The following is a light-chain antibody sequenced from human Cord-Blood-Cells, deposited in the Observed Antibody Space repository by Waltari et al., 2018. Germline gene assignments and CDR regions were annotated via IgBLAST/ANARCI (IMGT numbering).Light chain of an antibody. V-gene: IGLV3-1*01. CDR1: KLGDKY. Sequence: SYELTQPPSVSVSPGQTASITCSGDKLGDKYACWYQQKPGQSPVLVIYQDSKWPSGNPERFSGSNSGNTATLTISGTQAMDEADYYCQAWDSSTDVVFGGGTKLTVL. CDR2: QDS. J-gene: IGLJ2*01. CDR3: QAWDSSTDVV.